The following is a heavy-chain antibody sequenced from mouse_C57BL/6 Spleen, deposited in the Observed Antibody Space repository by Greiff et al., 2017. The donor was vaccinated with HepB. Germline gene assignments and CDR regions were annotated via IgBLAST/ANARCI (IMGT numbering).Heavy chain of an antibody. V-gene: IGHV1-42*01. CDR2: INPSTGGT. CDR3: ASGVRDYFDY. CDR1: GYSFTGYY. Sequence: VQLQQSGPELVKPGASVKISCKASGYSFTGYYMNWVKQSPEKSLEWIGEINPSTGGTTYNQKFKAKATLTVDKSSSTDYMHLKSLTSEDTAIYYCASGVRDYFDYWGQGTPLTVSS. D-gene: IGHD5-1*01. J-gene: IGHJ2*01.